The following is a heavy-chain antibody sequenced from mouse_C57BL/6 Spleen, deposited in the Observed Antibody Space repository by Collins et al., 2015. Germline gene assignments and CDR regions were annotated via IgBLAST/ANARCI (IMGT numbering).Heavy chain of an antibody. Sequence: QVQLQQPGAEFVKPGASVKLSCKASGYTFTSYWMQWVKQRPGQGLEWIGEIDPSDSYTNYNQKFKGKATLTVDTSSSTAYTQLSSLTSEDSAVYYCTMGDFDYWGQGTTLTVSS. V-gene: IGHV1-50*01. CDR3: TMGDFDY. CDR1: GYTFTSYW. CDR2: IDPSDSYT. D-gene: IGHD1-1*02. J-gene: IGHJ2*01.